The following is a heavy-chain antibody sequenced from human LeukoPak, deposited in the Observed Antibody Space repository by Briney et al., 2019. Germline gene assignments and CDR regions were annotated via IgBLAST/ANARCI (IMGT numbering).Heavy chain of an antibody. Sequence: PSETLSLTCTVSGGSISSYYWSWVRQPPGKGLEWIGYIYFSGSTNYDPSLKSRVTMSVNTSKNQFSLKLSSLTAADTAVYYCVRGGIVGTTARVPLFDYWGQGTLVTVSS. D-gene: IGHD1-26*01. CDR2: IYFSGST. CDR3: VRGGIVGTTARVPLFDY. J-gene: IGHJ4*02. CDR1: GGSISSYY. V-gene: IGHV4-59*01.